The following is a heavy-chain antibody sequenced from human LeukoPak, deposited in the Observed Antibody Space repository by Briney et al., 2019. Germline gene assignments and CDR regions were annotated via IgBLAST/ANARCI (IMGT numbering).Heavy chain of an antibody. J-gene: IGHJ3*02. Sequence: SETLSLTCTVSGVSISTYYWSWIRQPAGKGLEWIGRIYTSGSTNYNPSLKSRVTMSVDTPKNQFSLKLSSVTAADTAVYYCARDENTWNDGPAIDAFDIWGRGTMVTVSS. D-gene: IGHD1-20*01. CDR2: IYTSGST. CDR1: GVSISTYY. V-gene: IGHV4-4*07. CDR3: ARDENTWNDGPAIDAFDI.